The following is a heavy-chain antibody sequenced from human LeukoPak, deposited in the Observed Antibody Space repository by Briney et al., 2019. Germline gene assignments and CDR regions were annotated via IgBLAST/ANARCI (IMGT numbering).Heavy chain of an antibody. D-gene: IGHD7-27*01. CDR2: ISAYNGNT. CDR3: ARTGVEETIDDAFDI. Sequence: GESLKISCKGSGYTFTSYGISWVRQAPGQGLEWMGWISAYNGNTNYAQKLQGRVTMTTDTSTSTAYMELRSLRSDDTAVYYCARTGVEETIDDAFDIWGQGTMVTVSS. CDR1: GYTFTSYG. J-gene: IGHJ3*02. V-gene: IGHV1-18*01.